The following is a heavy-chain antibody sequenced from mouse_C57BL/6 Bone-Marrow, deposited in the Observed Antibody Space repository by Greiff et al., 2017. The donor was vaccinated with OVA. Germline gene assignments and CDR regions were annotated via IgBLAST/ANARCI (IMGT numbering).Heavy chain of an antibody. V-gene: IGHV5-9-1*02. CDR3: TRPLIRDY. CDR2: ISSGGDYI. Sequence: VESGEGLVKPGGSLILPCAASGFTFISYAMSWVLQTPEKRLQWVAYISSGGDYIHYADTVKGRVTISRDNATNTLYLQMSSLESEDTAMYYCTRPLIRDYWGQGTSVTVSA. CDR1: GFTFISYA. J-gene: IGHJ4*01.